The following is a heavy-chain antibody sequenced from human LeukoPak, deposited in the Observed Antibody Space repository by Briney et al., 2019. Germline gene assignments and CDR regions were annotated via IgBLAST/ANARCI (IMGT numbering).Heavy chain of an antibody. J-gene: IGHJ2*01. D-gene: IGHD1-26*01. CDR2: IHPGDSDA. V-gene: IGHV5-51*01. CDR3: ARVSGTYYSYFDL. Sequence: GESLKISCKSSGYTFTSYWIGWVRQMPGRGLEWMGVIHPGDSDARYSPSFEGQVTFSVDKSISPAYVQWSSLKASDSAMYYCARVSGTYYSYFDLWGRGTLVTVTS. CDR1: GYTFTSYW.